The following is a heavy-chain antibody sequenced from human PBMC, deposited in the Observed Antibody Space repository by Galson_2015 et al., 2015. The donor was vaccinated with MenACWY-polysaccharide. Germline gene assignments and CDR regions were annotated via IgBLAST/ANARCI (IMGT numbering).Heavy chain of an antibody. CDR2: ISGSGGST. V-gene: IGHV3-23*01. CDR1: GFTFASYA. CDR3: AKAKYSSTWDGTRENWFAP. D-gene: IGHD6-13*01. Sequence: SLRLSCAASGFTFASYAMSWVRQAPGRGLEWVSGISGSGGSTYYVDSVKGRFTISRDPSKNTLYLQMSSLRAEDTAVYYCAKAKYSSTWDGTRENWFAPWGQGTLVTVSS. J-gene: IGHJ5*02.